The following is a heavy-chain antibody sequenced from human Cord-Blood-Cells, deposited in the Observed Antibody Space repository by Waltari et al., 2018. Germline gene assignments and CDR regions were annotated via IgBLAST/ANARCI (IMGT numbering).Heavy chain of an antibody. CDR3: ARGPLPRGAFDI. Sequence: QLTSKESGPPLVKPTQTLTLTCTCSGFSLSTSGMRVSWVRQPPGKALEWLASIDWDDDKFYSTSLKTRLTISKDTSKNQVVLTMTNMDPVDTATYYCARGPLPRGAFDIWGQGTMVTVSS. CDR1: GFSLSTSGMR. J-gene: IGHJ3*02. D-gene: IGHD3-10*01. V-gene: IGHV2-70*04. CDR2: IDWDDDK.